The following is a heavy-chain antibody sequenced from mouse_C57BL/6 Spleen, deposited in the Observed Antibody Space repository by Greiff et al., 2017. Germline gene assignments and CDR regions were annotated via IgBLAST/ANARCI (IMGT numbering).Heavy chain of an antibody. Sequence: QVQLKESGAELARPGASVKMSCKASGYTFTSYTMHWVKQRPGQGLEWIGYINPSSGYTKYNQKFKDKATLTADKSSSTAYMQLISLTSEDAAVYYCAPPLFRRGAGFAYWGQGTLVTVSA. CDR3: APPLFRRGAGFAY. J-gene: IGHJ3*01. CDR1: GYTFTSYT. V-gene: IGHV1-4*01. D-gene: IGHD1-1*02. CDR2: INPSSGYT.